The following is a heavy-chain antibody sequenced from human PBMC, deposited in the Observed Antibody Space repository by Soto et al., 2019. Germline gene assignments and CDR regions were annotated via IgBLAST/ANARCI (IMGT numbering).Heavy chain of an antibody. CDR1: GFTFSSYA. J-gene: IGHJ4*02. D-gene: IGHD6-13*01. CDR2: ISSNGGST. V-gene: IGHV3-64*01. CDR3: AREYSSSWIDY. Sequence: EVQLVESGGGLVQPGGSLRLSCAASGFTFSSYAMHWVRQAPGKGLEYVSAISSNGGSTYYANSVKGRFTISRDNSKNTLYLQMGSPRAEDMAVYYCAREYSSSWIDYWGQGTLVTVSS.